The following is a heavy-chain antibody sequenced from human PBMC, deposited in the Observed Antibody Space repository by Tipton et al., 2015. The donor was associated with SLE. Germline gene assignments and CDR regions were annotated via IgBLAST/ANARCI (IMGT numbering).Heavy chain of an antibody. CDR1: GFTFSPYW. CDR2: IKQDGSDD. V-gene: IGHV3-7*01. CDR3: ARGSRVVRVWSRSYTGTSDNGMDV. J-gene: IGHJ6*02. D-gene: IGHD3-16*01. Sequence: SLRLSCAASGFTFSPYWMTWVRQAPGKGLEWVANIKQDGSDDYYVDSVKGRFTISRDNSESTLYLQMNNLRTEDTAVYYCARGSRVVRVWSRSYTGTSDNGMDVWGQGTTVTVSS.